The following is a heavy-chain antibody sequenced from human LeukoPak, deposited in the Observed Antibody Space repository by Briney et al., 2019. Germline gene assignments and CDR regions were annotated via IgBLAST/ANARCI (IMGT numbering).Heavy chain of an antibody. CDR3: ARGIQPEYYFDY. V-gene: IGHV4-34*01. CDR1: GGSFSGYY. CDR2: INHSGST. J-gene: IGHJ4*02. D-gene: IGHD5-18*01. Sequence: SETLSLTCAVYGGSFSGYYWSWIRQPPGKGLEWIGEINHSGSTNYNPSLKSRVTISVDTSKNQFSLKLSSVTAADTAVYYCARGIQPEYYFDYWGQGTLVTVSS.